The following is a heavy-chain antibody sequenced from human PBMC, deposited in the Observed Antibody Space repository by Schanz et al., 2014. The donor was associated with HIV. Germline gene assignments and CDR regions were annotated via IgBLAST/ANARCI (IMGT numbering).Heavy chain of an antibody. D-gene: IGHD4-17*01. CDR3: ARDCHGGVYYGDYVCY. V-gene: IGHV3-33*08. Sequence: VQLVESGGGLVKPGGSLSLSCVASGFTFSSYGMHWVRQAPGKGLEWVAVIWYDGSNKYYADSVKGRFTISRDNSKNTLYLQMNSLRAEDTAVYYCARDCHGGVYYGDYVCYWGQGTLVTVSS. CDR2: IWYDGSNK. CDR1: GFTFSSYG. J-gene: IGHJ4*02.